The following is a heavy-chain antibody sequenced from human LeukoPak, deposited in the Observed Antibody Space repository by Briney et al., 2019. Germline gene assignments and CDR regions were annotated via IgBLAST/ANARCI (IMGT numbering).Heavy chain of an antibody. Sequence: GESLKISCQASGYSFTSSWIGWARQMPGKGLEWMAIINPGDSDTRYSPSFQGQVTISADKSISTVYLQWGSLKASDTAMYYCARLDDFPDYWGQGTLVTVSS. D-gene: IGHD3-3*01. J-gene: IGHJ4*02. V-gene: IGHV5-51*01. CDR1: GYSFTSSW. CDR2: INPGDSDT. CDR3: ARLDDFPDY.